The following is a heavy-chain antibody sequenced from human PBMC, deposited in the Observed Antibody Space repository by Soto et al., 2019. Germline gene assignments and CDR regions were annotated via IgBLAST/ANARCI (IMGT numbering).Heavy chain of an antibody. CDR1: GFTFSSYS. V-gene: IGHV3-48*01. CDR3: ARDQGLGYYYYYMDV. CDR2: ISSSSSTI. J-gene: IGHJ6*03. D-gene: IGHD6-6*01. Sequence: PGGSLRLSCAASGFTFSSYSMNWVRQAPGKGLEWVSYISSSSSTIYYADSVKGRFTISRDNAKNSLYLQMNSLRAEDTAVYYCARDQGLGYYYYYMDVWGKGTTVTVSS.